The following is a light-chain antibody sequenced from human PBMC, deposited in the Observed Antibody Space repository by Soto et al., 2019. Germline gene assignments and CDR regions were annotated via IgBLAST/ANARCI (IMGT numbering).Light chain of an antibody. CDR1: QSVSSN. Sequence: VLTSSPGTLSLSAGERATVSCRASQSVSSNLAWYQQKPGQAPRLLIYGASTRATGIPARFSGSGSGTEFTLTISSLQSEDVAVYYCQQYNNWPMTFGQGTKVDIK. CDR2: GAS. CDR3: QQYNNWPMT. J-gene: IGKJ1*01. V-gene: IGKV3-15*01.